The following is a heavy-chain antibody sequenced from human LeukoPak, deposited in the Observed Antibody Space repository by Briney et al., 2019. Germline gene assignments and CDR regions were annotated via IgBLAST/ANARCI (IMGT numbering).Heavy chain of an antibody. CDR3: AREWEQLGPYYGMDV. Sequence: GASVKVSCKASGGTFSSYAISWVRQAPGQGLEWMGIINPSGGSTSYAQKFQGRVTMTRDTSTSTVYMELSSLRSEDTAVYYCAREWEQLGPYYGMDVWGQGTTVTVSS. CDR2: INPSGGST. V-gene: IGHV1-46*01. J-gene: IGHJ6*02. CDR1: GGTFSSYA. D-gene: IGHD6-13*01.